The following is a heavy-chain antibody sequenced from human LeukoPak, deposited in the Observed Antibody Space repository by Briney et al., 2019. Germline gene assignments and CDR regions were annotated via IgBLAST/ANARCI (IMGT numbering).Heavy chain of an antibody. V-gene: IGHV1-69*06. D-gene: IGHD3-10*01. CDR3: ARDARGSGSYPV. J-gene: IGHJ6*04. CDR2: IIPIFGTA. Sequence: ASVKVSCKASEGTFSSYAISWVRQAPGQGLEWMGGIIPIFGTANYAQKFQGRVTITADKSTSTAYMELSSLRSEDTAVYYCARDARGSGSYPVWGKGTTVTVSS. CDR1: EGTFSSYA.